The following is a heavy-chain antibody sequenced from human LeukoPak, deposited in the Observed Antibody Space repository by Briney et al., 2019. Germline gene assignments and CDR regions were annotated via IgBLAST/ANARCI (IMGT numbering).Heavy chain of an antibody. CDR2: ISSSSSYI. D-gene: IGHD6-13*01. V-gene: IGHV3-21*01. CDR1: GFTFSSYS. Sequence: GSLRLSCAASGFTFSSYSMNWVRQAPGKGLEWVSSISSSSSYIYYADSVKGRFTISRDNAKNSLYLQMNSLRAEDMAVYYCASPYSSRWYELCYWGQGTLVTVSS. J-gene: IGHJ4*02. CDR3: ASPYSSRWYELCY.